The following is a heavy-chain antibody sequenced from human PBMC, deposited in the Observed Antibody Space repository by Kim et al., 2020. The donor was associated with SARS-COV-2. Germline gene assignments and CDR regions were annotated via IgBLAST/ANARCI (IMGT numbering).Heavy chain of an antibody. Sequence: SETLSLTCTVSGGSISSNDYYWDWTPQPPGKGLEWIGSISYSGRTYYNPSPKSRVTISVDTSKNPVSLKLSSVTAADTGVYYCARGIFGVVIIPYYYYYMDVWGKGTTVTVSS. CDR3: ARGIFGVVIIPYYYYYMDV. CDR2: ISYSGRT. CDR1: GGSISSNDYY. D-gene: IGHD3-3*01. V-gene: IGHV4-39*01. J-gene: IGHJ6*03.